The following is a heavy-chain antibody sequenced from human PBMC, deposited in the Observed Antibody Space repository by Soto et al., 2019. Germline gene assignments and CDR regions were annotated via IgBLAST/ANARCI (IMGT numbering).Heavy chain of an antibody. CDR2: IYYRGTT. V-gene: IGHV4-31*01. CDR3: ARATESHYFDY. CDR1: GASITSSGYY. J-gene: IGHJ4*02. Sequence: QVQLQESGPGLVKPSQTLSLTCTLSGASITSSGYYWSWIRLHPGEGLEWIGYIYYRGTTYYNPSLKSPVTISTATSKKESSLTLTSVTAADTAVYYCARATESHYFDYWGRGILVTVTS.